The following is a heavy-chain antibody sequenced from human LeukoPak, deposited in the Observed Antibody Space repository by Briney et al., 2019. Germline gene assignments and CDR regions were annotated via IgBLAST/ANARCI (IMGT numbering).Heavy chain of an antibody. CDR3: ARGSYLIFSYYFDY. D-gene: IGHD1-26*01. Sequence: ASVKVSCKASGGTFSSYAISWVRQAPGQGLEWTGGIIPIFGTANYAQKFQGRVTITTDESTSTAYMELSSLRSEDTAVYYCARGSYLIFSYYFDYWGQGTLVTVSS. CDR2: IIPIFGTA. CDR1: GGTFSSYA. V-gene: IGHV1-69*05. J-gene: IGHJ4*02.